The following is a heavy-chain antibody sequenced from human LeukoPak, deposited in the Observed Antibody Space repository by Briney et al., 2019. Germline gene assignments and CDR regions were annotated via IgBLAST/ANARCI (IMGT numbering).Heavy chain of an antibody. CDR1: GGTFSSYA. V-gene: IGHV1-69*13. CDR3: ARAITMVRGVIMGVLGY. CDR2: IIPIFGTA. Sequence: GASVKVSCKASGGTFSSYAISWVRQAPGQGLEWMGGIIPIFGTANYAQKFQGRVTIIADESTSTAYMELSSLRSEDTAVYYCARAITMVRGVIMGVLGYWGQGTLVTVSS. J-gene: IGHJ4*02. D-gene: IGHD3-10*01.